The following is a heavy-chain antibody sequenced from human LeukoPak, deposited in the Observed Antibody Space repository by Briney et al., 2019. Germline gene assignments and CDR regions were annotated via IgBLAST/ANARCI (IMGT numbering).Heavy chain of an antibody. Sequence: GGSLRLSCAASGYTFSGSAMHWVRRASGKGLEWVGRIRTKANNYATAFAASVKGRFTISRDDSKNTAYLQMNSLKTEDTAVYYCTSPPPDYGDSAALFDYWGQGTLVTVSS. J-gene: IGHJ4*02. V-gene: IGHV3-73*01. D-gene: IGHD4-17*01. CDR2: IRTKANNYAT. CDR3: TSPPPDYGDSAALFDY. CDR1: GYTFSGSA.